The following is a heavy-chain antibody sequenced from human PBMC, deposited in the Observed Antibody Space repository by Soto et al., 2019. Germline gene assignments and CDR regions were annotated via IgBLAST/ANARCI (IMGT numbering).Heavy chain of an antibody. D-gene: IGHD4-17*01. Sequence: EVQLVESGGGLVQPGGSLRLSCAASGFTFSSYWMSWVRQAPGKGLEWVANIKQAGSEKYYVDSVKGRFTISRDNAKNARYLQMNSLRAEDTAVYYCARLDYGDFMRGAFDIWGQGTMVTVSS. CDR1: GFTFSSYW. V-gene: IGHV3-7*01. J-gene: IGHJ3*02. CDR3: ARLDYGDFMRGAFDI. CDR2: IKQAGSEK.